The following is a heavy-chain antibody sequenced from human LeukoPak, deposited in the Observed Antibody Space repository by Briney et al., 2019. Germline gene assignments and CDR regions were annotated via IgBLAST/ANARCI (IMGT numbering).Heavy chain of an antibody. CDR3: ATNSDYGGNRHYWYFDL. Sequence: GGSLRLSCAASDFIVSSNYMTWVRQAPGRGLEWVSVIYSVGGTSYADSVKGRFTISRDNSKNTVSLQMNSLSAEDTAVYYCATNSDYGGNRHYWYFDLWGRGTLVTVSS. V-gene: IGHV3-53*01. CDR1: DFIVSSNY. D-gene: IGHD4-23*01. J-gene: IGHJ2*01. CDR2: IYSVGGT.